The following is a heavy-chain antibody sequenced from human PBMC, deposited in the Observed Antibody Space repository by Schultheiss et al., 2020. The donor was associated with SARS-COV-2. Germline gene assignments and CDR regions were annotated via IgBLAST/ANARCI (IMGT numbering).Heavy chain of an antibody. D-gene: IGHD3-3*01. CDR2: ISGSGENT. V-gene: IGHV3-23*01. J-gene: IGHJ4*02. Sequence: GGSLRLSCAMSGFTFSNYSMTWVRQAPEKGLEWVSSISGSGENTYYADSLRGRFTISRDNSKNTLYLQMNSLRAEDTAVYYCAKVDAFWSGYIDYWGQGTRVTVSS. CDR1: GFTFSNYS. CDR3: AKVDAFWSGYIDY.